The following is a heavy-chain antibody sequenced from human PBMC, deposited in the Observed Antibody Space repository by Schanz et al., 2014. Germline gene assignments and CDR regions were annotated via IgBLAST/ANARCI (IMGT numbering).Heavy chain of an antibody. D-gene: IGHD5-12*01. CDR3: ARGIGGYGANNYFDY. V-gene: IGHV3-23*01. CDR1: GFTFSSYA. Sequence: DVQLLESGGGLVQPGGSLRLSCAASGFTFSSYAMSWVRQAPGKGLEWVSALSGSGGSTYYADSVKGRFTISRDNSKNTLYLQMNTLRAEDTAVYSCARGIGGYGANNYFDYWGQGTLVTVSS. CDR2: LSGSGGST. J-gene: IGHJ4*02.